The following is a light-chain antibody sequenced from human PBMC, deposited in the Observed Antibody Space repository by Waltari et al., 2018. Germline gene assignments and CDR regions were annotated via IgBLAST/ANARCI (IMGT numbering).Light chain of an antibody. CDR2: AAS. CDR3: QQAYRTPLT. Sequence: IQMTQSPSSLSASVGDRVTITCRASQSVGDYLNWYQQKPGKAPKLLIYAASNLQSGVPSRFSGSGSGTDFTLTISTLQPEDFAAYYCQQAYRTPLTFGGGTKVEIK. V-gene: IGKV1-39*01. J-gene: IGKJ4*01. CDR1: QSVGDY.